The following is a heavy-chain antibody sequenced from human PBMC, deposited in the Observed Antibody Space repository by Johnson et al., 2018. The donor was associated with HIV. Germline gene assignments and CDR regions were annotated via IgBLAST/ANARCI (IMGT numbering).Heavy chain of an antibody. J-gene: IGHJ3*02. CDR2: ISSSGSTI. D-gene: IGHD3-3*01. CDR3: ARQPDNFWSSDAFDI. CDR1: GFSFSDYY. V-gene: IGHV3-11*04. Sequence: QVLLVESGGGLVKPRGSLRLSCAASGFSFSDYYMSWIRQAPGKGLEWVSYISSSGSTIYYADSVVKGRFTISRDNAKNSVFLQMNSLRVEDTAIYYCARQPDNFWSSDAFDIWGQGTMVTVSS.